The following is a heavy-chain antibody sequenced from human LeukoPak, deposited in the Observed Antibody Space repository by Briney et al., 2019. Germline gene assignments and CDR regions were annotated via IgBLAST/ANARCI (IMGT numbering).Heavy chain of an antibody. CDR1: GGSFSGYY. V-gene: IGHV4-34*01. CDR2: VFHSGNT. Sequence: SETLSLTCAVYGGSFSGYYWNWIRQTPGKGLEWIGEVFHSGNTNYNPSLESRVTISVDKSKNHLSLKLNSVTAADTAVYFCARGPAIFYYLDYWGQGALVIVSS. CDR3: ARGPAIFYYLDY. D-gene: IGHD3-3*02. J-gene: IGHJ4*02.